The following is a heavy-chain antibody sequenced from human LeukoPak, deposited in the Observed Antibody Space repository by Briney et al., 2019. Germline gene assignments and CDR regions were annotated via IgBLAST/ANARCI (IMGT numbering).Heavy chain of an antibody. D-gene: IGHD4-17*01. V-gene: IGHV3-7*01. J-gene: IGHJ6*02. Sequence: GGSLRLSCAASGFTFSSYWMSWVHQAPGKGLGWVANIKQDGSEKYYVDSVKGRFTISRDNAKNSLYLQMNSLRAEDTAVYYCARDGTLDDYGDYEFQRSPLDYHYYGMDVWGQGTTVTVSS. CDR2: IKQDGSEK. CDR3: ARDGTLDDYGDYEFQRSPLDYHYYGMDV. CDR1: GFTFSSYW.